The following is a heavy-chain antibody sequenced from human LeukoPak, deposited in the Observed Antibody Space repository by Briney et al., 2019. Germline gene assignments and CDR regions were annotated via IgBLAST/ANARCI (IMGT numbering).Heavy chain of an antibody. CDR3: TRESGAFSPFGF. J-gene: IGHJ4*02. CDR2: IYHSGST. D-gene: IGHD1-26*01. Sequence: SETLSLTCAVSGGSISSSNWWSWVRQPPGKGLEWIGEIYHSGSTNYNPSLKSRVTISVDKSKNQFSLKLSSVTAADTAIYYCTRESGAFSPFGFWGQGTLLTVSS. V-gene: IGHV4-4*02. CDR1: GGSISSSNW.